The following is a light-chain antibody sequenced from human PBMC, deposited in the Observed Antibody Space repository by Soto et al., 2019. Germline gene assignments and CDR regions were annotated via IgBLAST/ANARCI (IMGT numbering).Light chain of an antibody. CDR3: CSYAGNYVL. CDR2: NVS. V-gene: IGLV2-11*01. Sequence: QSALTQPRSVSGSPGQSVTISCTGTSSDVGGYNYVCWYQQHPGKAPKIKIYNVSERPSGVPDRFSGSKSGNTASLTISGLQAEDEADYYCCSYAGNYVLFGGGTKLTVL. J-gene: IGLJ2*01. CDR1: SSDVGGYNY.